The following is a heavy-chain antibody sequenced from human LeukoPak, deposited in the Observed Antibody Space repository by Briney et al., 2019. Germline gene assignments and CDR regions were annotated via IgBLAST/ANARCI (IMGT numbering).Heavy chain of an antibody. CDR1: GFTFSSYS. CDR3: ARDSLWAFDI. V-gene: IGHV3-21*01. CDR2: ISSSSSYI. J-gene: IGHJ3*02. D-gene: IGHD2-21*01. Sequence: PGGSLRLSCAASGFTFSSYSMNWVRQAPGKGLEWVSSISSSSSYIYYADSVKGRFTISRDNARNSLYLQMNSLRAEDTAVYYCARDSLWAFDIWGQGTMVTVSS.